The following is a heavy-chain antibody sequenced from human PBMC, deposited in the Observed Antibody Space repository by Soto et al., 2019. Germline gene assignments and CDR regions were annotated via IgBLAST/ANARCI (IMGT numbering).Heavy chain of an antibody. D-gene: IGHD5-18*01. CDR3: AYSANHRYFFDS. Sequence: QVQLVQSGAEVKKPGSSVKVSCKASGGSFRSYAVNWVRQAPGQGLECLGGIIPIFGTPNYAQKFHGRVSITADESTSTVYMALISLTSEDPAVYYCAYSANHRYFFDSWGQGTLVTVSS. CDR2: IIPIFGTP. CDR1: GGSFRSYA. J-gene: IGHJ5*01. V-gene: IGHV1-69*12.